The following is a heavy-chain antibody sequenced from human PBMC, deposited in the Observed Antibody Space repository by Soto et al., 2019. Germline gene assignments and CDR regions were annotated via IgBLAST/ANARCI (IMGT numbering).Heavy chain of an antibody. V-gene: IGHV4-39*01. D-gene: IGHD2-21*02. CDR2: IYYSGST. J-gene: IGHJ5*02. CDR3: ARHPSDFWFEP. Sequence: SETLSLTCTVSGGSVSSGSYYWSWIRQPPGKGLEWIGCIYYSGSTHYNPSLKSRVTVSVDTSKNQFSLKLSSVTAADTAVYYCARHPSDFWFEPWGQGTLVTVSS. CDR1: GGSVSSGSYY.